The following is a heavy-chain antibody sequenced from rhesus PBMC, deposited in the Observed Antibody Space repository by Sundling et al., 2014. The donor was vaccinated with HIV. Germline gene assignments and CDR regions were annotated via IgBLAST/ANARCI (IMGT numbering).Heavy chain of an antibody. V-gene: IGHV4-173*01. CDR3: AREGRYWNYGYGFDS. CDR1: GASIRNNY. D-gene: IGHD1-1*01. J-gene: IGHJ6*01. Sequence: QVQLQESGPGLVKPSETLSLTCTVSGASIRNNYWSWIRQPPGKGLEWIGRISGSDGSTDYNPSLKNRVIFSRDTSTNQFSLNMRSVTAADTAVYYCAREGRYWNYGYGFDSWGQGVVVTVSS. CDR2: ISGSDGST.